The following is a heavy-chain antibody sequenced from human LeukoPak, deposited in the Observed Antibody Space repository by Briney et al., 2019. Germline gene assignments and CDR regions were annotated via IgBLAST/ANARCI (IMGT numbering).Heavy chain of an antibody. J-gene: IGHJ4*02. CDR3: AKFNYDSSGYYYDYFDY. D-gene: IGHD3-22*01. CDR1: GFTVSSNY. CDR2: IYSGGST. V-gene: IGHV3-53*01. Sequence: GGSLRLSCAASGFTVSSNYMSWVRQAPGKGLEWVSVIYSGGSTYYADSVKGRFTISRDNSKNTLYLQMNSLRAEDTAVYYCAKFNYDSSGYYYDYFDYWGQGTLVTVSS.